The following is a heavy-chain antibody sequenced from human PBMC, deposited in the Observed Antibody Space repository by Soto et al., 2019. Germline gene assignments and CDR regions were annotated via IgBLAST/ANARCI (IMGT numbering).Heavy chain of an antibody. CDR3: ARDDVGSAWPY. J-gene: IGHJ4*02. D-gene: IGHD6-19*01. V-gene: IGHV1-3*01. CDR2: INCDNGVT. Sequence: QVQLVQSGADVKKPGASVTVSCKTSGYNFIANAVHWVRQAPGQGLEWMGWINCDNGVTKYSRKMQGRLTISRDKSASTVYMELSGLTSEDTAVYFCARDDVGSAWPYWGQGTLVSVSS. CDR1: GYNFIANA.